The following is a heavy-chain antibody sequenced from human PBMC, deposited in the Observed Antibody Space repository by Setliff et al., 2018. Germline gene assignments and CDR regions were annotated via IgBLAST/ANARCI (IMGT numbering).Heavy chain of an antibody. D-gene: IGHD2-15*01. CDR1: GFTFNNYW. V-gene: IGHV3-7*03. J-gene: IGHJ3*02. Sequence: VGSLRLSCAASGFTFNNYWMSWVRQAPGKGLEWVASIKKDGSERYYVDSVKGRFTISRDNAENSLYLQMNSLRVEDTAVYHCARDAAAATGSFDIWGQGTMVTVSS. CDR3: ARDAAAATGSFDI. CDR2: IKKDGSER.